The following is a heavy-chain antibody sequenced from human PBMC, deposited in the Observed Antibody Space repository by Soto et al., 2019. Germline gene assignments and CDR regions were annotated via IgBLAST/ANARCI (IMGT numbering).Heavy chain of an antibody. Sequence: EVQLVQSGAEVKKPGESLKISCKGSGYNFTNDWIGWVRQMPGKGLEWMGIIYPGDFDTRYSPSFQGQVTSSADKSISTAYLQWSSLNASDPAMYYCARPSLYYDILTGYSYYFDYWGQGTLVTVSS. CDR2: IYPGDFDT. D-gene: IGHD3-9*01. J-gene: IGHJ4*02. V-gene: IGHV5-51*03. CDR3: ARPSLYYDILTGYSYYFDY. CDR1: GYNFTNDW.